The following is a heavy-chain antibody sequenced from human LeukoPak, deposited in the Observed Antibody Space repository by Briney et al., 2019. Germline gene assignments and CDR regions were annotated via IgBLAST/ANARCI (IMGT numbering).Heavy chain of an antibody. J-gene: IGHJ6*02. D-gene: IGHD3-9*01. V-gene: IGHV4-4*07. CDR2: IYTSGST. CDR3: ARGLTGYPTYYYYYYGMDV. Sequence: SETLSLTCTVSGGSISSYYWSWTRQPAGKGLEWIGRIYTSGSTNYNPSLKSRVTMSVDTSKNQFSLKLSSVTAADTAVYYCARGLTGYPTYYYYYYGMDVWGQGTTVTVSS. CDR1: GGSISSYY.